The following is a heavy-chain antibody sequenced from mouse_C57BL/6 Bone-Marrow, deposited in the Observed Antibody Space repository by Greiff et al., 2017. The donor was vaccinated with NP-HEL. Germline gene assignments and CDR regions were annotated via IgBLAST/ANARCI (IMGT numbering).Heavy chain of an antibody. J-gene: IGHJ4*01. CDR3: ARSRAYNSNYGYAMDY. CDR1: GYTFTSYG. Sequence: VQLQESGAELARPGASVKLSCKASGYTFTSYGISWVKQRTGQGLEWIGEIYPRSGNTYYNEKFKGKATLTADKSSSTAYMELRSLTSEDSAVYFCARSRAYNSNYGYAMDYWGQGTSVTVSS. V-gene: IGHV1-81*01. CDR2: IYPRSGNT. D-gene: IGHD2-5*01.